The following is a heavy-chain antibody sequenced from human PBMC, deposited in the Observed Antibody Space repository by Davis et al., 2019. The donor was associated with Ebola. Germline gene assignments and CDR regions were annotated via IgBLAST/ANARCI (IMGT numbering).Heavy chain of an antibody. D-gene: IGHD6-19*01. V-gene: IGHV4-30-4*01. CDR2: IYYSGST. CDR3: VRELHWRTAVEGWFDP. CDR1: GDSISNDEYF. J-gene: IGHJ5*02. Sequence: SETLSLTCTVSGDSISNDEYFWSWIRQSPGKGLEWIGYIYYSGSTYSNPSLKSRVSMSIDTSKNQFSLSLSSVTAADTAVYYCVRELHWRTAVEGWFDPWGQGALVTVSS.